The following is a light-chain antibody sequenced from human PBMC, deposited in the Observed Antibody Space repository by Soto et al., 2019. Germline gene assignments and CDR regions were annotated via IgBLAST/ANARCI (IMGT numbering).Light chain of an antibody. CDR3: CSYAGTYT. CDR2: DVS. J-gene: IGLJ2*01. V-gene: IGLV2-11*01. Sequence: QSALTQPRSVSGSPGQSVTISCTGTVSDVGSYNYVSWYQHHPGKAPKLMIYDVSERPSGVPDRFSGSKSGNMASLTISDLQAEDEADYHCCSYAGTYTLGGGTKLTVL. CDR1: VSDVGSYNY.